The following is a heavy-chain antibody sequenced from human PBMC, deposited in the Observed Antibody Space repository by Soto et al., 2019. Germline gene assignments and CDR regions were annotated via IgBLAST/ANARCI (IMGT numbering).Heavy chain of an antibody. D-gene: IGHD6-19*01. V-gene: IGHV4-59*01. Sequence: SETLSLTCSVSGGSINSYYGSWIRQPPGKGLEWIGYIYYSGSTTYNPSLKSRVTISVDTSKNQFSLNLNSVTAEDTAVYYCARDRVSPGIAVAGIQNWGQGTLVTVSS. CDR1: GGSINSYY. CDR3: ARDRVSPGIAVAGIQN. CDR2: IYYSGST. J-gene: IGHJ1*01.